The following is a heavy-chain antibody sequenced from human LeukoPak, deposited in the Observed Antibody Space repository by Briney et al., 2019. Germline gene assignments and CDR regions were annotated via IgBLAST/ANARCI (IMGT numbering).Heavy chain of an antibody. CDR1: GFTFSSYA. Sequence: PGGSLRLSCAASGFTFSSYAMHWVRQAPGKGLEWVAVVSYDARKKYDADSVKGRFTISRDNSKNTLSLQMTDLRAEDTAVYYCARGGGGNYDSSGYYSVPNFHYWGQGTLVTVSS. CDR3: ARGGGGNYDSSGYYSVPNFHY. D-gene: IGHD3-22*01. CDR2: VSYDARKK. J-gene: IGHJ4*02. V-gene: IGHV3-30*04.